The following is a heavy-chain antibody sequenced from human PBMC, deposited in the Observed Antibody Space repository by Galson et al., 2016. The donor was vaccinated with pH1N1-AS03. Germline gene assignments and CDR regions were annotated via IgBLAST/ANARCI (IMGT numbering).Heavy chain of an antibody. V-gene: IGHV3-9*01. J-gene: IGHJ4*02. CDR2: ISWNSDKI. CDR3: AKDIGVLMVYTEGPFDY. Sequence: SLRLSCAASGFSFDDYAMHWVRQAPGKGLEWVSSISWNSDKITYADSVKGRFTISRDNAKNSLYLEMNSLRAEETALYYCAKDIGVLMVYTEGPFDYWGPGTLVTVSS. D-gene: IGHD2-8*01. CDR1: GFSFDDYA.